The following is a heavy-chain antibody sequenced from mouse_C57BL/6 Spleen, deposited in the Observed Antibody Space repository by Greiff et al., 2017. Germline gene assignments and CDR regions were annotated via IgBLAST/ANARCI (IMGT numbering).Heavy chain of an antibody. CDR3: ARGDYGSSGWYSDV. Sequence: QVQLQQSGAELVKPGASVKISCTASGYAFSSYWMNWVKQRPGKGLEWIGQIYPGDGDTNYNGKFKGKATLTADKSSSTAYMQLRSLTSEDSAVYFCARGDYGSSGWYSDVWGTGTTVTVSS. V-gene: IGHV1-80*01. J-gene: IGHJ1*03. D-gene: IGHD1-1*01. CDR2: IYPGDGDT. CDR1: GYAFSSYW.